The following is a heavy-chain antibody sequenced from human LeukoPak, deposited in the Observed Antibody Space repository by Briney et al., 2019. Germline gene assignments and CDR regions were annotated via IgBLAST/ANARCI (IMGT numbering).Heavy chain of an antibody. CDR2: INSDGSDT. CDR1: GFTVSSHW. Sequence: GGSLRLSCAASGFTVSSHWMQWVRQVPGKGLVWVSRINSDGSDTNYADSVKGRFTISRDNAKNTVYLQMNSLRVEDTAVYYCARGSHHFDSWGQGTLVTVSS. CDR3: ARGSHHFDS. J-gene: IGHJ5*01. V-gene: IGHV3-74*01.